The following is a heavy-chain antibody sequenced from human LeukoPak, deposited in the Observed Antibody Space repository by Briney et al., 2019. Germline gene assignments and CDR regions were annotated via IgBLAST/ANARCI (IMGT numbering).Heavy chain of an antibody. V-gene: IGHV3-48*02. CDR3: ARGYYSSSRFDS. CDR1: GFTFSSYS. Sequence: PGGSLRLSCAASGFTFSSYSMNWVRQAPGKGLEWVSYISSSISTKYYADSVKGRFTISRDNAKNSLYLQMNSLRDEDTAVYYCARGYYSSSRFDSWGQGTLVTVSS. J-gene: IGHJ4*02. CDR2: ISSSISTK. D-gene: IGHD6-13*01.